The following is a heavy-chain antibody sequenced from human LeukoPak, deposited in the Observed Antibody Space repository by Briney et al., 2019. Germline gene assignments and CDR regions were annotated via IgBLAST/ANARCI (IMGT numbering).Heavy chain of an antibody. CDR3: ARGDILTGYPNWFDP. Sequence: GGSLRLSCAASGFTVSGDYMSWVRQAPGKGLEWVSVIYSGGSTYYADSVKGRFTISRDNSKNTLYLQMNSLRAEDTAVYYCARGDILTGYPNWFDPWGQGTLVTVSS. CDR2: IYSGGST. J-gene: IGHJ5*02. V-gene: IGHV3-53*01. D-gene: IGHD3-9*01. CDR1: GFTVSGDY.